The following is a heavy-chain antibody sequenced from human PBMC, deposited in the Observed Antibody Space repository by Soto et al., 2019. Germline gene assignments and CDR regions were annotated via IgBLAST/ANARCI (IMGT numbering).Heavy chain of an antibody. Sequence: QVQLVESGGGVVQPGRSLRLSCAASGFTFSSYALHWVRQAPGKGLEWVAVISYDGSNKYYADSVKGRFTISRDNSKNTLYLQMNSLRAEDKAVYYCAREGNDYFPTRRPQGAFDIWGQVTMVTVSS. V-gene: IGHV3-30-3*01. CDR2: ISYDGSNK. D-gene: IGHD4-17*01. CDR1: GFTFSSYA. CDR3: AREGNDYFPTRRPQGAFDI. J-gene: IGHJ3*02.